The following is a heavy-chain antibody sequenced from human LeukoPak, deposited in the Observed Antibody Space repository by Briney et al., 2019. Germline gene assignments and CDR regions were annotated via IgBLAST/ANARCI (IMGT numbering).Heavy chain of an antibody. J-gene: IGHJ4*02. D-gene: IGHD1-26*01. CDR2: INPNSGGT. V-gene: IGHV1-2*02. Sequence: ASVKVSCKASGYTFTGYYVHWVRQAPGQGLEWMGWINPNSGGTNFAQNFQGRVTMTRDTSISTAYMELSSLRSDDTAVYYCARDYSGSYFGGNDYWGQGTLVTVSS. CDR3: ARDYSGSYFGGNDY. CDR1: GYTFTGYY.